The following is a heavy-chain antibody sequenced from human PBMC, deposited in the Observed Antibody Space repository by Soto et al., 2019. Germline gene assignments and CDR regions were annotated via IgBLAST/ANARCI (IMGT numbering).Heavy chain of an antibody. CDR2: IKSETDGGAT. D-gene: IGHD6-25*01. J-gene: IGHJ4*02. CDR3: AALGKGASAAY. CDR1: GFAFNNAW. V-gene: IGHV3-15*01. Sequence: ESGGRLIKPGGSLRLSCATSGFAFNNAWMNWVRQAPGKGLEWVGLIKSETDGGATDYAAPVKGRFSISTDDSKNTMYLQMNSLRIEDTAVYYCAALGKGASAAYWGQGSLVTVSS.